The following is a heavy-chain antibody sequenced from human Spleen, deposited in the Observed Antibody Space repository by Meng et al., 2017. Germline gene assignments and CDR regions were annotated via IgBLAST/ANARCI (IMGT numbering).Heavy chain of an antibody. V-gene: IGHV4-59*08. CDR1: GGSISGFY. J-gene: IGHJ5*02. Sequence: QVQLQESGPGLVKPSETLSLTCTVSGGSISGFYWSWIRQPPGKELEWIGYIHYSGSTNYKPSLKSRVTVSIDTSRNQFSLWLTSVTAADTAVYYCVRSSGWVKTGFDPWGQGTLVTVSS. CDR3: VRSSGWVKTGFDP. CDR2: IHYSGST. D-gene: IGHD6-19*01.